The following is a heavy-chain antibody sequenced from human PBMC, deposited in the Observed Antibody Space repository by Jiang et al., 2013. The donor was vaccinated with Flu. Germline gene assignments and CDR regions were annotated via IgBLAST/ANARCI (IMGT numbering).Heavy chain of an antibody. CDR3: ARVEYYFDSSWWFDP. CDR1: GGSISRYY. D-gene: IGHD3-22*01. J-gene: IGHJ5*02. CDR2: IYYSGST. Sequence: LLKPSETLSLTCTVSGGSISRYYLSWIRQSPGKGLEWIGYIYYSGSTNYNPSLKSRVTISVDTSKNQLSLKLSSVTAADTAVYYCARVEYYFDSSWWFDPWGQGTLVTVSS. V-gene: IGHV4-59*01.